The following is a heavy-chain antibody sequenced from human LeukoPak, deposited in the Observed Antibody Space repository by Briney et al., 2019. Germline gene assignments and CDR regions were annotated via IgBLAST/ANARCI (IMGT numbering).Heavy chain of an antibody. CDR2: ISGSGGST. CDR1: GFTFSRYA. D-gene: IGHD6-19*01. Sequence: GGSLKLSCAVSGFTFSRYAMSWVRQAPGKGLEWVSAISGSGGSTYHADSVKGRFTISRDNSKNTLYLQMNNLRAEDTAVYYCARSAYTPRRAVAGTRYWFDPWGQGTLVTVSS. V-gene: IGHV3-23*01. CDR3: ARSAYTPRRAVAGTRYWFDP. J-gene: IGHJ5*02.